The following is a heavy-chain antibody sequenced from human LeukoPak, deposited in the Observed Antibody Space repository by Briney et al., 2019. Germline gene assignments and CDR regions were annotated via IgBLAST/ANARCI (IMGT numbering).Heavy chain of an antibody. V-gene: IGHV4-39*07. CDR1: GGSISSSSYY. CDR2: IYYSGST. J-gene: IGHJ4*02. CDR3: ARATLQGLLDY. Sequence: SETLSLTCTVSGGSISSSSYYWGWIRQPPGKGLEWIGSIYYSGSTYYNPSLKSRVTISVDTSKNQFSLKLSSVTAADTAVYYCARATLQGLLDYWGQGTLVTVSS.